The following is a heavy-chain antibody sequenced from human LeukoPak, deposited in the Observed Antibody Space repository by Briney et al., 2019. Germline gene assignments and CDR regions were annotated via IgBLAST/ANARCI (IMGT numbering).Heavy chain of an antibody. J-gene: IGHJ4*02. CDR2: INNDGSST. V-gene: IGHV3-74*01. CDR1: GFTFSHYW. CDR3: AKRSVDCSGGSCYYYFDY. Sequence: GGSLRLSCAASGFTFSHYWMHWVRQVPGKGLVWVSHINNDGSSTTYADSVKGRFTISRDNSKNTLYLQMNSLRAEDTAVYYCAKRSVDCSGGSCYYYFDYWGQGTLVTVSS. D-gene: IGHD2-15*01.